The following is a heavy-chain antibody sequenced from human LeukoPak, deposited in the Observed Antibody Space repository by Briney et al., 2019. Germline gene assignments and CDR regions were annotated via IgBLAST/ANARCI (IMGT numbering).Heavy chain of an antibody. CDR1: GFTLINSA. V-gene: IGHV1-58*01. CDR3: AAGDTLVRGVIIPFAP. Sequence: TSVKVSCKASGFTLINSAVQWVRQARGQRLEWVGWIIVGSGLTRYAQKFQERVTITRDMSTSTAFLELSSLRSEDSAVYYCAAGDTLVRGVIIPFAPWGQGTLVTVSS. CDR2: IIVGSGLT. D-gene: IGHD3-10*01. J-gene: IGHJ5*02.